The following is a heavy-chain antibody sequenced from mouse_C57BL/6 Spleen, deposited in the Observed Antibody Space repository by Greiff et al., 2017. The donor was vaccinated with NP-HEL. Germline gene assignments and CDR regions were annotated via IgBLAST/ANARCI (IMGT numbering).Heavy chain of an antibody. V-gene: IGHV1-64*01. Sequence: QVQLQQPGAELVKPGASVKLSCKASGYTFTSYWMHWVKQRPGQGLEWIGMIHPNSGSTNYYEKFKSKATLTVDKSSSTAYMQLSSLTSEDSAVYYCARGSYYGSSPWYFDVWGTGTTVTVSS. CDR2: IHPNSGST. CDR3: ARGSYYGSSPWYFDV. CDR1: GYTFTSYW. J-gene: IGHJ1*03. D-gene: IGHD1-1*01.